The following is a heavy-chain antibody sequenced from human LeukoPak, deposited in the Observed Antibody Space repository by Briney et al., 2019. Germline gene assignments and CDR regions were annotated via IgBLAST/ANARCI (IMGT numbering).Heavy chain of an antibody. J-gene: IGHJ4*02. CDR1: GYTFTTYT. D-gene: IGHD5-24*01. CDR2: INAGNGNT. V-gene: IGHV1-3*01. CDR3: AREIDRDGYSRFFDY. Sequence: ASVKVSCKASGYTFTTYTMHWVRQAPGQRLEWMGWINAGNGNTKYSQKFQGRVTITRDTSASTAYMDLSSLRSEDTAVYYCAREIDRDGYSRFFDYWGQGILVTVSS.